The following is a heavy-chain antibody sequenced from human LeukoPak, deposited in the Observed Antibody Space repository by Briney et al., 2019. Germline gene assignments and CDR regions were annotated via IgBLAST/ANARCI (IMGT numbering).Heavy chain of an antibody. CDR3: ARSGSFGVAHYYYGMDV. J-gene: IGHJ6*02. D-gene: IGHD3-3*01. Sequence: SGPTLVNPTQTLTLTCTFSGFSLSTSGMCVSWIRQPPGKALEWLALIDWDDDKYYSTSLKTRLTISKDTSKNQVVLTMTNMDPVDTATYYCARSGSFGVAHYYYGMDVWGQGTTVTVSS. CDR2: IDWDDDK. V-gene: IGHV2-70*01. CDR1: GFSLSTSGMC.